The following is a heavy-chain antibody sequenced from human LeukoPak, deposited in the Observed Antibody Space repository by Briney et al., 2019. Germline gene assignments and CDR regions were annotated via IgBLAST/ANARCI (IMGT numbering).Heavy chain of an antibody. V-gene: IGHV3-23*01. Sequence: GGSLRLSCAASGFTFSNSAMSWVRQAPGKGLEWVSTLSGSGITTYYADSVKGRFTISRDNPKNTLYLQMNSLRAEDTAVYYCAKGIYSCGWSYFGYWGHGTLVTVSS. D-gene: IGHD6-19*01. J-gene: IGHJ4*01. CDR3: AKGIYSCGWSYFGY. CDR2: LSGSGITT. CDR1: GFTFSNSA.